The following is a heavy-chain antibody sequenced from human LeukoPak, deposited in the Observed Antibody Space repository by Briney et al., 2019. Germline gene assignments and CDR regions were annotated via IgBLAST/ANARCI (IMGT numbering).Heavy chain of an antibody. J-gene: IGHJ4*02. CDR3: ASPVRDRYCSGGSCYSPFDF. CDR2: LNAGGGST. CDR1: GFTFSSYT. Sequence: PGGSLRLSCVASGFTFSSYTMSWVRQAPGKGLEWVSALNAGGGSTHYADSVRGRFTIPRDNSKNTLYLQMNSLRAEDTAVYYCASPVRDRYCSGGSCYSPFDFWGQGNLVTVSS. D-gene: IGHD2-15*01. V-gene: IGHV3-23*01.